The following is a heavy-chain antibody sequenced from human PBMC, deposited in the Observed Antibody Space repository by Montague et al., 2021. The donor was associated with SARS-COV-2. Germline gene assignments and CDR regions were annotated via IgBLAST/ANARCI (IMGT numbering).Heavy chain of an antibody. Sequence: SETLSRTCTVSGGSISSYYWSWVRQPPGKGLEWIGEINRRGNTIYNPSLKSRVTISEDTSKSQFSLKLSSVTAADTAVYYCARGGGNILTNYYYYYLDVWGTGTTVTVSS. CDR1: GGSISSYY. J-gene: IGHJ6*03. CDR2: INRRGNT. D-gene: IGHD4-23*01. V-gene: IGHV4-34*01. CDR3: ARGGGNILTNYYYYYLDV.